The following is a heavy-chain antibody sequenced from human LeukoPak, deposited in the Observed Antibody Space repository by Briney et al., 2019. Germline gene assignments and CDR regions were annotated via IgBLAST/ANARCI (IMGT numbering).Heavy chain of an antibody. CDR2: IYYSGST. J-gene: IGHJ4*02. V-gene: IGHV4-31*03. Sequence: SETLSLTCTVSGGSISSGGYYWSWIRQHPGKGLEWIGYIYYSGSTYYNPSLKSRVTISVDTSKSQFSLKLSSVTAADTAVYYCARGPRGGSVVVPAAIDYRGQGTLVTVSS. D-gene: IGHD2-2*02. CDR3: ARGPRGGSVVVPAAIDY. CDR1: GGSISSGGYY.